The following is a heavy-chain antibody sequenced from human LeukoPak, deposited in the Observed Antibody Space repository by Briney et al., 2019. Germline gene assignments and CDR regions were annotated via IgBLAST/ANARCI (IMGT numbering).Heavy chain of an antibody. CDR2: IYTSGST. D-gene: IGHD6-13*01. Sequence: SETLSLTCTVSGGSISSGGYYWNWIRQPAGKGLEWIGRIYTSGSTNYDPSLKSRVTISVDTSKNQYSLNLSSVTAADTAVYYCARGPSSAAALFDYWGQGTLVTVSS. CDR1: GGSISSGGYY. V-gene: IGHV4-61*02. CDR3: ARGPSSAAALFDY. J-gene: IGHJ4*02.